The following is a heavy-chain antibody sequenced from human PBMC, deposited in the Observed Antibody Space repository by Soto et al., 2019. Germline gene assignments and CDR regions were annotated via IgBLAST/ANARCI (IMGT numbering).Heavy chain of an antibody. CDR3: ARAIGSSGWYLGAFDI. D-gene: IGHD6-19*01. Sequence: TLSLTSGVSGDSIGSGAYSWTWIRQPPGKGLEWIGYIYPSGSTFYNPSLKSRVTISLDKSKNQFSLNLTSVTAADTALFFCARAIGSSGWYLGAFDIWGQGTMVTVSS. V-gene: IGHV4-30-2*01. J-gene: IGHJ3*02. CDR2: IYPSGST. CDR1: GDSIGSGAYS.